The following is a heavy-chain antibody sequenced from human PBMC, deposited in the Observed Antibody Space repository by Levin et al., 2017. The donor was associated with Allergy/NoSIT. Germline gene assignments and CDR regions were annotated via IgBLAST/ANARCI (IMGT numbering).Heavy chain of an antibody. CDR1: GYTFTDFY. CDR2: INPNNGVT. V-gene: IGHV1-2*02. D-gene: IGHD1-26*01. Sequence: GESLKISCKASGYTFTDFYIHWVRQAPGQGLEWMGWINPNNGVTIYAQRFQGRVTMTRDTSVTTAHMDLSRLTSDDTAVYYCARVVSFAVGSEAYYGAHLDHWGQGTLVTVSS. CDR3: ARVVSFAVGSEAYYGAHLDH. J-gene: IGHJ4*02.